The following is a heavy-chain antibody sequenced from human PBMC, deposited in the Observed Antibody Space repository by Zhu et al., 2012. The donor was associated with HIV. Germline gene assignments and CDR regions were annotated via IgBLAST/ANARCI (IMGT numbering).Heavy chain of an antibody. CDR3: ARRASRGDDAFDI. V-gene: IGHV4-39*01. J-gene: IGHJ3*02. Sequence: QVQLQESGPGLVKPSETLSLTCTVSGGSISSSSHYWGWIRQPPGKGLEWIGSIYYSGNTYYNPSLKSRVTISVDTSKNQFSLKVSSVTAADTAVYYCARRASRGDDAFDIWGQGTMVTVSS. CDR2: IYYSGNT. CDR1: GGSISSSSHY. D-gene: IGHD2-21*01.